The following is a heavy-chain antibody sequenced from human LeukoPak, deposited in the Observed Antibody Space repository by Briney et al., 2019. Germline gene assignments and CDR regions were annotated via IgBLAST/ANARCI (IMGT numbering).Heavy chain of an antibody. CDR2: INSDGSST. CDR1: GFTFSSYW. J-gene: IGHJ6*02. D-gene: IGHD3-3*01. CDR3: AKATIFGVVAYGMDV. V-gene: IGHV3-74*01. Sequence: GGSLRLSCAASGFTFSSYWMHWVRQAPGKGLVWVSRINSDGSSTSYADSVKGRFTISRDNAKNTLYLQMNSLRAEDTAVYYCAKATIFGVVAYGMDVWGQGTTVTVSS.